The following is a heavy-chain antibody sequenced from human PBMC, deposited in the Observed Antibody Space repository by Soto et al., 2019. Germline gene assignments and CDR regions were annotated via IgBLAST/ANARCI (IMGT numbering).Heavy chain of an antibody. J-gene: IGHJ3*02. CDR2: IYTSGST. CDR3: ARDRITLANDAFDI. Sequence: SETLSLTCTVSGGSISSYYWSWIRQPAGKGLEWIGRIYTSGSTNYNPSLKSRVTMSVDTSKNQSSLNLSSVTAAADTAVYYCARDRITLANDAFDIWGQGTMVTVSS. CDR1: GGSISSYY. V-gene: IGHV4-4*07. D-gene: IGHD3-10*01.